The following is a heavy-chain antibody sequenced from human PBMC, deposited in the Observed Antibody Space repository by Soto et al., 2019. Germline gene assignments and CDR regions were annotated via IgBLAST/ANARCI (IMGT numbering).Heavy chain of an antibody. CDR1: GASISNYY. V-gene: IGHV4-59*01. CDR3: ARDHPHSYGVYYFDY. J-gene: IGHJ4*02. D-gene: IGHD5-18*01. Sequence: PSETLSLTCTVSGASISNYYWNLIRQSPGKGLEWTGYIYSSGSTHYNPSLQNRVTISIDTSKNQVSLKVNSVTAADTAVYYCARDHPHSYGVYYFDYWGQGTPVTVSS. CDR2: IYSSGST.